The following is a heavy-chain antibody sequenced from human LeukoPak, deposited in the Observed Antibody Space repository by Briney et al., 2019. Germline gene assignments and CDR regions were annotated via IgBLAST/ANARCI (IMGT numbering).Heavy chain of an antibody. V-gene: IGHV4-30-2*01. CDR3: AREERLRGTDWFPS. CDR2: IYHSGST. D-gene: IGHD1-1*01. J-gene: IGHJ5*01. Sequence: TLSLTCALSGGSISSGGYSWGWIRQPPGKGLEWIGYIYHSGSTYYNPSLKSRVTISVDRSKNQFSLKLSSVTAADTAVYYCAREERLRGTDWFPSWGQGTLVTVSS. CDR1: GGSISSGGYS.